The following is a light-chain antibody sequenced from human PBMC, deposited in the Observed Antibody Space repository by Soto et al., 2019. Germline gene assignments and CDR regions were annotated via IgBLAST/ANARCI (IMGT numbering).Light chain of an antibody. CDR1: QSVLFASSNRNY. Sequence: DIVMTQSPASLAVSLGARATITCRCSQSVLFASSNRNYVAWYQKKPRQPPKLLISWASTRESGVPDRFSGSGSGTDFTLTISTLQAEDVAVYYCRQYYSAPRTFGQGTNVEIK. J-gene: IGKJ1*01. V-gene: IGKV4-1*01. CDR3: RQYYSAPRT. CDR2: WAS.